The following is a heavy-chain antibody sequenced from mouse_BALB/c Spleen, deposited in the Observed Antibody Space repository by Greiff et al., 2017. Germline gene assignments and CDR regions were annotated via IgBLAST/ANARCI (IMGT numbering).Heavy chain of an antibody. CDR1: GFSLSTSGMG. CDR3: ARRGMGFPYAMDY. D-gene: IGHD2-3*01. Sequence: QVTLKVSGPGILQPSQTLSLTCSFSGFSLSTSGMGVSWIRQPSGKGLEWLAHIYWDDDKRYNPSLKSRLTISKDTSSNQVFLKITSVDTADTATYYCARRGMGFPYAMDYWGQGTSVTVSS. CDR2: IYWDDDK. J-gene: IGHJ4*01. V-gene: IGHV8-12*01.